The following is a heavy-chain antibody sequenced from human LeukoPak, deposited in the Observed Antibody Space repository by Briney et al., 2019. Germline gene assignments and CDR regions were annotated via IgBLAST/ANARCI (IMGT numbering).Heavy chain of an antibody. V-gene: IGHV1-58*02. J-gene: IGHJ4*02. CDR2: IVVGSGNT. Sequence: SVKVSCKASGFTFTNSAMQWVRQARGQRLEWIGWIVVGSGNTNYAQKFQERVTITRDMSTSTAYMELSSLRSEDTAVYYCAAGGYDFWAYPPSYWGQGTLVTVSS. CDR3: AAGGYDFWAYPPSY. D-gene: IGHD3-3*01. CDR1: GFTFTNSA.